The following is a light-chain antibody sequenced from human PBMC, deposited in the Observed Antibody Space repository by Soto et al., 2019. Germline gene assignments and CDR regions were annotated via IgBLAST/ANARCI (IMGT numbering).Light chain of an antibody. CDR2: DAS. CDR1: QSVSSS. V-gene: IGKV3-11*01. Sequence: EIVLTQSPDTLSLSPGERATLSCRASQSVSSSLAWYQQKPGQAPRLLIYDASPRATGIPARFSGSGSGTDFTLTISRLEPEDFAVYYCQQRSNWPPEVTFGPGTKVDIK. J-gene: IGKJ3*01. CDR3: QQRSNWPPEVT.